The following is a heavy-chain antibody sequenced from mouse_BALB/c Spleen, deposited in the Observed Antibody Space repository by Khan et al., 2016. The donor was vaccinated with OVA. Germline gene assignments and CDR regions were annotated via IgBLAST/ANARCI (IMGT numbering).Heavy chain of an antibody. CDR2: ISSGSSTI. CDR3: TRDYYGSSYVAY. J-gene: IGHJ3*01. Sequence: EVELVESGGGLVQPGGSRKLSCAASGFTFSNFGMHWVRQAPEKGLEWVAFISSGSSTIYYADTVKGRFTISRDNPKNTLFLQMTSLRSEDTAMYYFTRDYYGSSYVAYWGQVTLVTVSA. V-gene: IGHV5-17*02. CDR1: GFTFSNFG. D-gene: IGHD1-1*01.